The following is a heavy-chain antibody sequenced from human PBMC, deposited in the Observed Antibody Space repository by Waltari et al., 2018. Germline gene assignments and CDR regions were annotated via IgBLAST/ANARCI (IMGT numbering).Heavy chain of an antibody. Sequence: QAQLVESGGGMVQPGRSLTLSCAASGCTFSGYGMHWVRQAPGKGLEWVAVISYDGRDKYYADSVRGRFTTYRDNSQNTVFLQMDSLRGDDTAVYYCAKPKGYQLLWRSSFDIWGQGAMVNVSS. CDR3: AKPKGYQLLWRSSFDI. CDR1: GCTFSGYG. J-gene: IGHJ3*02. D-gene: IGHD2-2*01. CDR2: ISYDGRDK. V-gene: IGHV3-30*18.